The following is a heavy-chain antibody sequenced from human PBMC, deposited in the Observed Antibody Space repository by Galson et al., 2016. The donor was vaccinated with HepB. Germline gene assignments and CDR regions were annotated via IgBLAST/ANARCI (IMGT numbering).Heavy chain of an antibody. CDR1: GDTFSSSS. CDR3: ARAPFMSSPSSTMIVQIYYFDY. Sequence: SVKVSCKASGDTFSSSSISWVRQAPGQGLEWMGVIIPIFGTAKYAQKFQGRVTITADESTTNAYMELSTLTSEDTAVHYFARAPFMSSPSSTMIVQIYYFDYWGQGTPVTVSS. J-gene: IGHJ4*02. V-gene: IGHV1-69*13. D-gene: IGHD3-22*01. CDR2: IIPIFGTA.